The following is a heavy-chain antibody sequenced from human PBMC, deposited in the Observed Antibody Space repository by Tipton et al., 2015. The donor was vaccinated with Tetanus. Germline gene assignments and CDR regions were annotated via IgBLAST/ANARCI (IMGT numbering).Heavy chain of an antibody. CDR2: IYHSGST. D-gene: IGHD3-22*01. CDR1: GGSISSSNW. J-gene: IGHJ3*02. Sequence: SLRLSCAVSGGSISSSNWWSWVRQPPGKGLEWIGEIYHSGSTNYNPSLKSRVTISVDKSKNQFSLKLSSVTAADTAVYYCASSITMLVVGYAFDIWGQGTMVTVSS. CDR3: ASSITMLVVGYAFDI. V-gene: IGHV4-4*02.